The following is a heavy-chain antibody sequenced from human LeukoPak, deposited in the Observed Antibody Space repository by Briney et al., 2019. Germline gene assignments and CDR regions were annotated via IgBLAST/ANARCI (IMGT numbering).Heavy chain of an antibody. J-gene: IGHJ5*02. CDR3: ARRRNALLWFGEPPYWFDP. CDR2: IYYSGST. Sequence: SQTLSLTCTVSGGSISSGGYYWSWIRQHPGKGLEWIGYIYYSGSTYYNPSLKSRVTISVDTSKNQFSLKLSSVTAADTAVYYCARRRNALLWFGEPPYWFDPWGQGTLVTVSS. V-gene: IGHV4-31*03. D-gene: IGHD3-10*01. CDR1: GGSISSGGYY.